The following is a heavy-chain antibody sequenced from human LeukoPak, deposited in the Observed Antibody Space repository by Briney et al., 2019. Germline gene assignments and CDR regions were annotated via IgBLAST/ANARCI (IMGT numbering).Heavy chain of an antibody. CDR3: AKDSDNIGVAAPSQIDY. J-gene: IGHJ4*02. V-gene: IGHV3-30*18. D-gene: IGHD2-15*01. Sequence: PGRSLRLSCAASGFTFSSYGMHWVRQAPGKGLEWVAVISYDGNNKYYADSVKGRFTISRDNSKNTLYLQMDSLRAEDTAVYYFAKDSDNIGVAAPSQIDYWGQGTLVTVSS. CDR2: ISYDGNNK. CDR1: GFTFSSYG.